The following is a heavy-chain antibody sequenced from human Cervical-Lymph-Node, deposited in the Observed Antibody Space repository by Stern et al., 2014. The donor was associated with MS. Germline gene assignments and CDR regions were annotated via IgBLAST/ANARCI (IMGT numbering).Heavy chain of an antibody. D-gene: IGHD5-24*01. V-gene: IGHV3-30*18. CDR3: AKVEVATINFYFDY. CDR1: GFTFRNYG. Sequence: VQLVESGGGVDQPGRSLRLSCEASGFTFRNYGMHWVRQAPGKGLAWVAGISYDGNNKNYADSVKGRFTISREDAKNTLSLQMNDLRPEDTAVYYCAKVEVATINFYFDYWGQGTLVTVSS. J-gene: IGHJ4*02. CDR2: ISYDGNNK.